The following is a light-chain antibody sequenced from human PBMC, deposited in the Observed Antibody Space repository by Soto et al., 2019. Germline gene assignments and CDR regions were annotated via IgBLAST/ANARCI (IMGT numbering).Light chain of an antibody. V-gene: IGKV3-11*01. CDR2: DAS. Sequence: EIVLTQSPATLSLSPGERATLSCRASQTVSSYLAWYQQKPGQAPRLLIYDASNRATGIPARFTGSGSGTDFTLTITSLQPDDFATYYCQHYNDYSRVFGQGTQVEIK. CDR3: QHYNDYSRV. CDR1: QTVSSY. J-gene: IGKJ1*01.